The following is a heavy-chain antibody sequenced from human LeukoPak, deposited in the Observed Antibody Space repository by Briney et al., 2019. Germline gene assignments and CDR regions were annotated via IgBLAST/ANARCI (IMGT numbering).Heavy chain of an antibody. CDR3: ARQIAAAGTAGFDY. J-gene: IGHJ4*02. V-gene: IGHV4-59*12. CDR1: GGSISSYY. Sequence: PSETLSLTCTVSGGSISSYYWSWIRQPAGKGLEWIGYIYYSGSTYYNPSLKSRVTISVDTSKNQFSLKLTSVTAADTAVYYCARQIAAAGTAGFDYWGQGTLVTVSS. D-gene: IGHD6-13*01. CDR2: IYYSGST.